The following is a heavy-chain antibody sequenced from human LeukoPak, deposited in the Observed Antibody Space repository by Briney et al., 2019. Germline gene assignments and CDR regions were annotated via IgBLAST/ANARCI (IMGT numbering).Heavy chain of an antibody. D-gene: IGHD1-26*01. CDR1: GYILTELP. CDR2: FDSDDGET. Sequence: VASVKVSCKVSGYILTELPIHWVRQAPGKGLEWMGGFDSDDGETVYAQMFQGRVTMTEDTSSDTASMELSSLRSEDTAVYYCATGTSGSYYVGIVRPIDYWGQGTLVTVSS. J-gene: IGHJ4*02. V-gene: IGHV1-24*01. CDR3: ATGTSGSYYVGIVRPIDY.